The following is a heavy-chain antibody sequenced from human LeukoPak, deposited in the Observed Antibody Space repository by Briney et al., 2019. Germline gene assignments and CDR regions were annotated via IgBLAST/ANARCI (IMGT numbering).Heavy chain of an antibody. D-gene: IGHD3-9*01. CDR3: AKGGYYDILTGYDY. V-gene: IGHV3-7*03. Sequence: GGSLRLSCTASGFTFSNYWMTWVRQAPGKGLEWVASIKQDGSEKQYVGSVKGRFTISRDNSKNTLYLQMNSLRAEDTAVYYCAKGGYYDILTGYDYWGQGTLVTVSS. CDR1: GFTFSNYW. J-gene: IGHJ4*02. CDR2: IKQDGSEK.